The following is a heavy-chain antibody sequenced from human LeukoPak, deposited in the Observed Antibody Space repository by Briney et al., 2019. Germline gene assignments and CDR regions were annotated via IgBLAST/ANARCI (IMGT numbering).Heavy chain of an antibody. Sequence: GGSLRLSCVASGFTFSRNSMNWVRQAPGKGLEWVSSISTSSSYIYYTDSVKGRFTISRDNAKNSLYLQMNNLRAEDSAVYYCARGKEVVSADGNWFDPWGQGTLVIVSS. J-gene: IGHJ5*02. CDR3: ARGKEVVSADGNWFDP. CDR2: ISTSSSYI. D-gene: IGHD2-2*01. V-gene: IGHV3-21*01. CDR1: GFTFSRNS.